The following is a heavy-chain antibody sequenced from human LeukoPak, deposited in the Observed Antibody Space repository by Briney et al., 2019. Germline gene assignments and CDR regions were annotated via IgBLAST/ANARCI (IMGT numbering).Heavy chain of an antibody. J-gene: IGHJ3*02. CDR3: ARSPSSGRAVFDI. CDR2: IPNDGSKT. CDR1: GFSFSSYA. V-gene: IGHV3-30-3*01. D-gene: IGHD5-12*01. Sequence: GRSLRLSCAASGFSFSSYAMHWVRQAPGKGLEWVAAIPNDGSKTYYADSVKGRFTISRDNSKNTLYLQMNSLRTEDTAVYYCARSPSSGRAVFDIWGQGTMVTVSS.